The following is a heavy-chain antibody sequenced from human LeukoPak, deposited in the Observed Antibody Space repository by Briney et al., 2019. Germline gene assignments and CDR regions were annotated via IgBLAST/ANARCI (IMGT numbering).Heavy chain of an antibody. CDR3: ARDSPRTGP. J-gene: IGHJ5*02. CDR2: IYYSGNT. D-gene: IGHD1-1*01. Sequence: PSETLSLTCTVSGGSINSGDYYWSWIRQPPGKGLEWIGYIYYSGNTYYNPSLKSRVTISVDTSKNQFSLKLSSVTAADTAVYYCARDSPRTGPWGQGILVTVSS. CDR1: GGSINSGDYY. V-gene: IGHV4-30-4*01.